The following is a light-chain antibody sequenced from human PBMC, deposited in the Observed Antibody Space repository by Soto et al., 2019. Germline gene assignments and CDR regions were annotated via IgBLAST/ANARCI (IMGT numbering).Light chain of an antibody. CDR2: EVS. CDR1: SSDVGGYNY. CDR3: SSYTPRSIVV. J-gene: IGLJ2*01. V-gene: IGLV2-14*01. Sequence: SALTQPASVSGSPGQSITISCTGTSSDVGGYNYVSWYQQHPGKAPKLMIYEVSNRPSGVSNRFSGSKSGNTASLTISGLQAEDEADYYCSSYTPRSIVVFGGGTKLTVL.